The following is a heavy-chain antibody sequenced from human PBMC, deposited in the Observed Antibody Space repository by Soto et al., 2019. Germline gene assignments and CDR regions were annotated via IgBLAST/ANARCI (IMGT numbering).Heavy chain of an antibody. D-gene: IGHD3-3*01. J-gene: IGHJ6*02. V-gene: IGHV1-8*01. Sequence: SVKVSCKASGYTFTSYDINWVRQATGQGLEWMGWMNPNSGNTGYAQKFQGRVTMTRNTSISTAYMELSSLRSEDTAVYYCARSRLATYYDFWSAKDYYYYGMDVWGQGTTVTVSS. CDR2: MNPNSGNT. CDR1: GYTFTSYD. CDR3: ARSRLATYYDFWSAKDYYYYGMDV.